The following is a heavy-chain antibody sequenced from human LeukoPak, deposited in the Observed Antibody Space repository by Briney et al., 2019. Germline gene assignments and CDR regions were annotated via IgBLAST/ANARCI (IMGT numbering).Heavy chain of an antibody. D-gene: IGHD3-22*01. CDR3: MIVTAVEFYFDS. CDR2: INHSGNT. CDR1: GGSFSDYD. Sequence: SETLSLTCAVYGGSFSDYDWTWISQPPGKGLEWIGEINHSGNTKYNPSLKSRVTISLDTSKNQFSLNLNSARGKGGISMILMIVTAVEFYFDSWGQGTLVTVSS. J-gene: IGHJ4*02. V-gene: IGHV4-34*01.